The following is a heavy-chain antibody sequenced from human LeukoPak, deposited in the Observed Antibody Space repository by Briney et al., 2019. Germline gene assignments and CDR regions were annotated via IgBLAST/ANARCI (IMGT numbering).Heavy chain of an antibody. CDR2: ISSSSYI. J-gene: IGHJ5*02. CDR1: GFTFSSYS. CDR3: VVLHYDILTGYPNWFDP. D-gene: IGHD3-9*01. V-gene: IGHV3-21*01. Sequence: GGSLSLSCAASGFTFSSYSMNWVRQAPGKGLEWVSSISSSSYIYYADSVKGRFTISRDNAKNSLYLQMNSLRAEDTAVYYCVVLHYDILTGYPNWFDPWGQGTLVTVSS.